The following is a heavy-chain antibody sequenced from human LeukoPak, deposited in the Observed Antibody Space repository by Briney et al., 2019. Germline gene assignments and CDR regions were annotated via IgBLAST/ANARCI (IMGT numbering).Heavy chain of an antibody. D-gene: IGHD2-21*01. Sequence: SVNVSCKASGGTFSSYAISWVRQAPGQGLEWMGGIIPIFGTANYAQKFQGRVTITADESTSTAYMELSSLRSEDTAVYYCAREAPYCGGDCYSHFDYWGQGTLVTVSS. CDR1: GGTFSSYA. CDR3: AREAPYCGGDCYSHFDY. V-gene: IGHV1-69*01. J-gene: IGHJ4*02. CDR2: IIPIFGTA.